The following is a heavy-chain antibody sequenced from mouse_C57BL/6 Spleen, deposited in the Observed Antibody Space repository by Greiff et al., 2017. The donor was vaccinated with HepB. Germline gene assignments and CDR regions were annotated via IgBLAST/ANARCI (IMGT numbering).Heavy chain of an antibody. CDR3: ARRGTGRVYYFDY. V-gene: IGHV1-18*01. CDR1: GYTFTDYN. D-gene: IGHD3-3*01. Sequence: DVKLQESGPELVKPGASVKIPCKASGYTFTDYNMDWVKQSHGKSLEWIGDINPNNGGTIYNQKFKGKATLTVDKSSSTAYMELRSLTSEDTAVYYCARRGTGRVYYFDYWGQGTTLTVSS. J-gene: IGHJ2*01. CDR2: INPNNGGT.